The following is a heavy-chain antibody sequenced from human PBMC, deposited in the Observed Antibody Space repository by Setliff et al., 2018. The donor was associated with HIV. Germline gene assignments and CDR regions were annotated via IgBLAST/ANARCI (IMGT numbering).Heavy chain of an antibody. Sequence: ASVKVSCKASGYTFTAYAMHWVRQAPGQRLEWMGWINACNGNKKYSQRFQGRVTITRDTSAITAYMELSSLRSEDTAVDYCAGAADYDFWSGYSSGWFDPWGQGTLVTVSS. D-gene: IGHD3-3*01. J-gene: IGHJ5*02. CDR1: GYTFTAYA. V-gene: IGHV1-3*01. CDR3: AGAADYDFWSGYSSGWFDP. CDR2: INACNGNK.